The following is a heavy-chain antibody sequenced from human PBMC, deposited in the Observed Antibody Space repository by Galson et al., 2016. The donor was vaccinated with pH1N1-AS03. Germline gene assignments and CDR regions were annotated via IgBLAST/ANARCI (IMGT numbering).Heavy chain of an antibody. J-gene: IGHJ6*02. V-gene: IGHV3-30*07. CDR1: GFIFTTYA. CDR3: TRVIDISDHLYYYAMDV. D-gene: IGHD3-9*01. CDR2: ISYDGGKK. Sequence: SLRLSCAASGFIFTTYAMNWVRQAPGKGLEWVSLISYDGGKKSYAESVKGRFTISRDNSNNTLYLQMNSLRAEDTAIYYCTRVIDISDHLYYYAMDVWGQGTTVTVSS.